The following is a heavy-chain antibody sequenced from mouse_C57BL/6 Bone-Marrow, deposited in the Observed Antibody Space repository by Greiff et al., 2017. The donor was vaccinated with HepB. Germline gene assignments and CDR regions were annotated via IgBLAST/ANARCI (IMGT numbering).Heavy chain of an antibody. CDR2: IWTGGGT. V-gene: IGHV2-9-1*01. CDR1: GFSLTSYA. Sequence: VNVVESGPGLVAPSQSLSITCTVSGFSLTSYAISWVRQPPGKGLEWLGVIWTGGGTNYNSALKSRLSISKDNSKSQVFLKMNSLQTDDTARYYCARMDGYDSWFAYWGQGTLVTVSA. D-gene: IGHD2-2*01. CDR3: ARMDGYDSWFAY. J-gene: IGHJ3*01.